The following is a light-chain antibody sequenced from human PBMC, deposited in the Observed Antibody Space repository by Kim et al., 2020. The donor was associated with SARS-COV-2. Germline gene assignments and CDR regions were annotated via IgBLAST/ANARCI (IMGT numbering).Light chain of an antibody. J-gene: IGKJ2*01. V-gene: IGKV1-5*01. Sequence: CASVGDRGTSTWRDSQSISRRWAGYQEKPEKAPKLLIFDASTLESGGTSGFSGSGSGTDFTLTISSLQPDDFATYYCQQYNSYPLTFGQGTKLEI. CDR3: QQYNSYPLT. CDR2: DAS. CDR1: QSISRR.